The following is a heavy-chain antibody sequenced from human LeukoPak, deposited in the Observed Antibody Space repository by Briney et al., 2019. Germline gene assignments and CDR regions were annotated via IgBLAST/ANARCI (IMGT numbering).Heavy chain of an antibody. CDR3: ASRAFYDSSGLDF. CDR1: GGSIRNYY. J-gene: IGHJ4*02. V-gene: IGHV4-59*08. CDR2: VSNSGNT. Sequence: SETLSLTCSVSGGSIRNYYWTWIRQPPGKGLEWIGHVSNSGNTKYNPSLKSRITISIDTSKKHFSLNLSSVSAADTAVYYCASRAFYDSSGLDFWGQGILVTVSS. D-gene: IGHD3-22*01.